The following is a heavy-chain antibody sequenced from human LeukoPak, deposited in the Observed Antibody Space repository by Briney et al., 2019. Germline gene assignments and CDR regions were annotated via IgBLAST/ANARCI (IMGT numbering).Heavy chain of an antibody. CDR3: ARSVHYYGSETYYFDY. Sequence: PSETLSLTCTVSGGSISSGGYYWSWIRQHPGTGLEWVGYIYYSGSTYYNPSLKSRVTISVDTSKNQFSLKLSSVTAADTAVYYCARSVHYYGSETYYFDYWGQGTLVTVSS. CDR1: GGSISSGGYY. J-gene: IGHJ4*02. D-gene: IGHD3-10*01. CDR2: IYYSGST. V-gene: IGHV4-31*03.